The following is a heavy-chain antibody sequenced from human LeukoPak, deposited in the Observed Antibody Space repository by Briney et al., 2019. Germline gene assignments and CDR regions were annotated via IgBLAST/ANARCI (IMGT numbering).Heavy chain of an antibody. Sequence: GASVKDSCKASGYTFTGYYMHWVRQAPGQGLEWMGWINPNSGGTDYAQKFQGRVTMTRDTSISTAYMELSRLRSDDTAVYYCAPAYCGGDCYFRSDAFDIWGQGTMVTVSS. CDR1: GYTFTGYY. CDR2: INPNSGGT. D-gene: IGHD2-21*01. CDR3: APAYCGGDCYFRSDAFDI. V-gene: IGHV1-2*02. J-gene: IGHJ3*02.